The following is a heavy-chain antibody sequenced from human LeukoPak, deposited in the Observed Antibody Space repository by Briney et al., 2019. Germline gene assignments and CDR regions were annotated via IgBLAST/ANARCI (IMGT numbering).Heavy chain of an antibody. Sequence: SETLSLTRTVSGGSISSYYWSWIRQPAGKGLEWIGRIYTSGSTNYNPSLKSRVTISVDTSKNQFSLKLSSVTAADTAVYYCARQTVVTPDYYYYGMDVWGQGTTVTVSS. CDR2: IYTSGST. CDR3: ARQTVVTPDYYYYGMDV. J-gene: IGHJ6*02. V-gene: IGHV4-4*07. D-gene: IGHD4-23*01. CDR1: GGSISSYY.